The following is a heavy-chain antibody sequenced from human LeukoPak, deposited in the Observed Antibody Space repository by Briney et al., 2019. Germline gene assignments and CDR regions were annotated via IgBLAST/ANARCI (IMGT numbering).Heavy chain of an antibody. J-gene: IGHJ4*02. D-gene: IGHD4-23*01. CDR2: ISYDGSNK. V-gene: IGHV3-30*18. CDR3: AKDYTVVHPDYYFDY. Sequence: PGRSLRLSCAASGFTFSSYGMHWVRQASGKGLEWVAVISYDGSNKYYADSVKGRFTISRDNSKNTLYLQMNSLRAEDTAVYYCAKDYTVVHPDYYFDYWGQGTLVTVSS. CDR1: GFTFSSYG.